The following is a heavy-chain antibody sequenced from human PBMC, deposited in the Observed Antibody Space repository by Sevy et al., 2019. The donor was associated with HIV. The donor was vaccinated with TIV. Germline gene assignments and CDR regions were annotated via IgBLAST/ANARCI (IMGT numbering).Heavy chain of an antibody. Sequence: SETLSLTCTVSGGSMNSGSYYWNWIRQPAGKGLEWIGRIYSSGTTTYNPSLKSRVTISVDTSKNQFSLKLTSVTAADTAMSYCARKSGWKGDFDYWGQGTLVTVSS. CDR3: ARKSGWKGDFDY. CDR2: IYSSGTT. D-gene: IGHD6-19*01. V-gene: IGHV4-61*02. CDR1: GGSMNSGSYY. J-gene: IGHJ4*02.